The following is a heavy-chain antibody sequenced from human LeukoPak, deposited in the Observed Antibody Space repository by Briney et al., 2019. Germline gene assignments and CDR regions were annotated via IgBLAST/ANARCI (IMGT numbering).Heavy chain of an antibody. J-gene: IGHJ5*02. V-gene: IGHV3-23*01. D-gene: IGHD2-2*03. Sequence: GGSLRLSCAASGFTFSSYAMSWVRQAPGKGLEWVSSASGSGGSTYYADSVKGRFTISRDNSKNTLYLQMNSLRAEDTAVYYCAKVMDIVVVPAATWFDPWGQGTLVAVSS. CDR3: AKVMDIVVVPAATWFDP. CDR2: ASGSGGST. CDR1: GFTFSSYA.